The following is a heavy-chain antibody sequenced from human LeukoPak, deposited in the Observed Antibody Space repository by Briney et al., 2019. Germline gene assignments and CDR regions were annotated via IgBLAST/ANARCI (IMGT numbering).Heavy chain of an antibody. J-gene: IGHJ4*02. CDR1: GYTLANYD. CDR2: INPNSDNT. Sequence: ASVKVSCKASGYTLANYDINWVRQATGQGLEWMGWINPNSDNTGYPQKFQGRVTITWNTSISTAYMELSSLRSEDTAVYYCARDPQREFDYWGQGTLVTVSS. V-gene: IGHV1-8*03. CDR3: ARDPQREFDY.